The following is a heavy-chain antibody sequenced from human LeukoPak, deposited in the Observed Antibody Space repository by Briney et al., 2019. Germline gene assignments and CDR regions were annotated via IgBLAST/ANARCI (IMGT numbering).Heavy chain of an antibody. CDR2: ISGSGGST. V-gene: IGHV3-23*01. CDR1: GVTFSSYA. D-gene: IGHD3-22*01. J-gene: IGHJ4*02. Sequence: GGSLRLSCAASGVTFSSYAMSWVRQAPGKGLEGGSAISGSGGSTYYADSVKGRFTISRDNSKNTLYLQMNSLRAEDTAVYYCAKDLYEFYDSSGYYPTPYDYWGQGTLVTVSS. CDR3: AKDLYEFYDSSGYYPTPYDY.